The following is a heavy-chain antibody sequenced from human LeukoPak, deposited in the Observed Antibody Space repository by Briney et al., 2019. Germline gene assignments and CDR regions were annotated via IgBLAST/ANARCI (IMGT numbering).Heavy chain of an antibody. D-gene: IGHD1-26*01. CDR3: AYIVGATRKTDFDY. CDR2: IIPIFGTA. CDR1: GGTFSSYA. Sequence: SVKVSCKASGGTFSSYAISWVRQAPGQGLEWMGGIIPIFGTANYAQKFQGRVTITADESTSTAYMELSSLRSEDTAVYYCAYIVGATRKTDFDYWSQGTLVTVSS. J-gene: IGHJ4*02. V-gene: IGHV1-69*13.